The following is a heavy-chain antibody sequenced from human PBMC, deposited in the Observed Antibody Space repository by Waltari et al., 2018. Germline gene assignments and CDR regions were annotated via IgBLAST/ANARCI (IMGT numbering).Heavy chain of an antibody. CDR1: GVIFRSNA. V-gene: IGHV3-23*01. Sequence: EVQLLASGGTLVQPGGSLRVSCAASGVIFRSNAFSWVRQAPGKGLEWVSSISGSGESTYYAESVKGRFTISRDNSKHTVFLQMDNLRVDDTAVYYCARDPLNDYGGWDDYWGQGTLVTVSS. CDR3: ARDPLNDYGGWDDY. D-gene: IGHD4-17*01. J-gene: IGHJ4*02. CDR2: ISGSGEST.